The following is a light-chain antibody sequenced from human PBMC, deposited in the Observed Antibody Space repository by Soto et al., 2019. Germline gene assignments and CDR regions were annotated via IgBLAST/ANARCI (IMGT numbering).Light chain of an antibody. V-gene: IGLV2-8*01. CDR2: EVT. CDR1: SSDVGAYNY. CDR3: SSFASSNTWV. Sequence: QSALTQPPSAXGSPXXXXTISCTGTSSDVGAYNYVSWYQQHAGKAPKLVIYEVTKRPSGVPDRFSGSKSANTASLTVSGLQAEDEADYYCSSFASSNTWVFGGGTKVTVL. J-gene: IGLJ3*02.